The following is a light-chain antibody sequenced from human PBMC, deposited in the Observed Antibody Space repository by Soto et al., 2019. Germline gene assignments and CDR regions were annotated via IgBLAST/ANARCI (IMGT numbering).Light chain of an antibody. CDR2: GAS. J-gene: IGKJ3*01. CDR1: QSISSN. CDR3: HQYNNWPFT. Sequence: EIVMTQSPATLSVSPGERATLSCRASQSISSNLAWYQQKPGQAPRLLIYGASTWATGIPATFSGSGSGTEFTLTISSLQSEDFAVYYFHQYNNWPFTFGPGTKVDIK. V-gene: IGKV3-15*01.